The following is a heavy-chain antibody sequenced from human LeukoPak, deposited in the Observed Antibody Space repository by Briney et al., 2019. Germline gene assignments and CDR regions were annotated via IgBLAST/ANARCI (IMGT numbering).Heavy chain of an antibody. CDR2: ISTTSDYI. D-gene: IGHD6-13*01. J-gene: IGHJ4*02. CDR1: GFTFSSYS. V-gene: IGHV3-21*01. CDR3: ARGGIYSQGFDS. Sequence: GGSLRLSCAASGFTFSSYSMNWVRQAPGKGLEWVSSISTTSDYIYYADSLTGRLTISTDNAKNSPYLQMNSLRAEDTAVYYCARGGIYSQGFDSWGQGTLVTVSS.